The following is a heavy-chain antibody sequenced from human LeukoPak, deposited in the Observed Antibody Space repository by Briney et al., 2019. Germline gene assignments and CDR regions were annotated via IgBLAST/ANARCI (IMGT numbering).Heavy chain of an antibody. Sequence: SETLSLTCTVSGGSISSYYWSWIRQPPGKGLEWIGYIYYSGSTSYNPSLKSRVTISVDTSKNQFSLKLSSVTAADTAVYYCARNRASFNWFDPWGQGTLVTVSS. CDR2: IYYSGST. V-gene: IGHV4-59*01. CDR3: ARNRASFNWFDP. CDR1: GGSISSYY. D-gene: IGHD1-14*01. J-gene: IGHJ5*02.